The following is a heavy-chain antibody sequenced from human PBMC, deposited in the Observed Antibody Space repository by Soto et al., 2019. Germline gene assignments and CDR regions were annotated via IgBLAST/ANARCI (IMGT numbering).Heavy chain of an antibody. CDR2: IVYSGNP. Sequence: QLQLQESGPGLVKPSETLSLTCTFSVGSISSSSHYWGWIRQPPGRGLECIGTIVYSGNPYYNPSIEGRITMSVDTSTNQFSLKLRSVTAADSAVYVCARLTGSGSYSVNCWGQGTLVAVSS. CDR1: VGSISSSSHY. D-gene: IGHD3-10*01. V-gene: IGHV4-39*01. J-gene: IGHJ4*02. CDR3: ARLTGSGSYSVNC.